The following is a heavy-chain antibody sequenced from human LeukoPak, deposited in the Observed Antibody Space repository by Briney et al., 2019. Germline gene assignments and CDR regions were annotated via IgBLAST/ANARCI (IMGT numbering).Heavy chain of an antibody. V-gene: IGHV3-23*01. J-gene: IGHJ4*02. CDR3: AKESRAVAGYYFDY. CDR2: ISASGGST. D-gene: IGHD6-19*01. Sequence: PGGSLRLSCAASGFTFSSCAMSWVRQAPGKGLEWVSGISASGGSTYYADSVKGRFTISRDNSKNTLYLQMNSLRAEDTAVYYCAKESRAVAGYYFDYWGQGTLVTVSS. CDR1: GFTFSSCA.